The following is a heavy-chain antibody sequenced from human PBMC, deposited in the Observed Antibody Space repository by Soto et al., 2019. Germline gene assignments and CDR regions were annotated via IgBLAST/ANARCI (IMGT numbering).Heavy chain of an antibody. J-gene: IGHJ5*02. CDR1: GYSFIDYD. CDR2: MTPNSGNT. D-gene: IGHD6-19*01. V-gene: IGHV1-8*01. Sequence: ASVKVSCKASGYSFIDYDINWVRQATGQGLEWMGWMTPNSGNTGYAQKFQGRVTLTRDTSIGTAYMELSSLKSEDTAVYYWARNPYGSGLFDPWGQGTLVTVSS. CDR3: ARNPYGSGLFDP.